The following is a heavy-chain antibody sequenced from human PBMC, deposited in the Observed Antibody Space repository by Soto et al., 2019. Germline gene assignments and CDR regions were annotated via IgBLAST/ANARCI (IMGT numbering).Heavy chain of an antibody. J-gene: IGHJ4*02. CDR2: IYYSGNT. Sequence: QLQLQESGPGLMKPSETLSLTCTVSGGSVYSDGYYWGWIRQSPGKGLEWIGNIYYSGNTYYNPSLQSRVTXSXVTARNQFSLKLTSVTAADTAVYYCASRSRGRCYNYWGRGSLVTVSS. D-gene: IGHD2-15*01. CDR3: ASRSRGRCYNY. CDR1: GGSVYSDGYY. V-gene: IGHV4-39*01.